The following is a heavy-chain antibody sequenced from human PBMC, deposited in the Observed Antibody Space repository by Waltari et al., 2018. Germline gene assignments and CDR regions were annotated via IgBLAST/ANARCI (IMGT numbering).Heavy chain of an antibody. Sequence: EVQLVESGGGLVQPGESLRLSCAASGFTFDSYSMAWIRQTPEKGVEGVASITQNVNEKYYADSVKGRFTVSRDNAKNSLYLQMNSLRGDDTAVYYCTRDPGKGAYDLWGQGTMVTVSS. CDR2: ITQNVNEK. CDR1: GFTFDSYS. CDR3: TRDPGKGAYDL. V-gene: IGHV3-7*01. J-gene: IGHJ3*01.